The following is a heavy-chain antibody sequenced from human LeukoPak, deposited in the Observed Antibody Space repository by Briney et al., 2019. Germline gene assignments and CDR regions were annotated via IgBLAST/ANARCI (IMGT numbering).Heavy chain of an antibody. CDR3: ARLNNYLGS. D-gene: IGHD1/OR15-1a*01. CDR1: GFTFSSYW. CDR2: TNQDRSEK. V-gene: IGHV3-7*01. J-gene: IGHJ4*01. Sequence: GGSLRLSRAASGFTFSSYWMSWVRRAPGEGLEWVARTNQDRSEKHYVDSVKGRFSISRDNAKNSLYLQMNSLRAQDTAVYYCARLNNYLGSWGHGTLVTVSS.